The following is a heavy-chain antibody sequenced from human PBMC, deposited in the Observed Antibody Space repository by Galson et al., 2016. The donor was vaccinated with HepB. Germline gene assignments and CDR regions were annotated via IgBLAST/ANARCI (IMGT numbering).Heavy chain of an antibody. Sequence: SLRLSCAASGFSFTASTVHWVRQTSGNGLEWLGRIRSKAESYATAYNAAVKGRFNISRDDSKTTAYLHMNSLEAEDTAIYYCARTMVLAAFDIWGQGTMVTVSS. CDR2: IRSKAESYAT. D-gene: IGHD4-23*01. CDR1: GFSFTAST. J-gene: IGHJ3*02. CDR3: ARTMVLAAFDI. V-gene: IGHV3-73*01.